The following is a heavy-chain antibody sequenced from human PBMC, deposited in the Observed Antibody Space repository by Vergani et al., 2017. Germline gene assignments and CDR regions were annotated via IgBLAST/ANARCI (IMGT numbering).Heavy chain of an antibody. CDR3: ARASEGLCSSTSCHHTRGFDY. CDR2: IYYSGST. J-gene: IGHJ4*02. D-gene: IGHD2-2*01. V-gene: IGHV4-31*03. Sequence: QVQLQESGPGLVKPSQTLSLTCTVSGGSISSGGYYWSWIRQHPGKGLEWIGYIYYSGSTYYNPSLKSRVTISVDTSKNQFSLKLSSVTAADTAVYYCARASEGLCSSTSCHHTRGFDYWGQGTLVTVSS. CDR1: GGSISSGGYY.